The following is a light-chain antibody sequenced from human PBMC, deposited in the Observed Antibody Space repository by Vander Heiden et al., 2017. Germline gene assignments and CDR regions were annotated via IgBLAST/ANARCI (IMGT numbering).Light chain of an antibody. Sequence: SYELTQPPSVSVSPGQTARITCSGDAFPKQYAFWYQQKPGQAPVMVMYTESERSSGIPDRVSGSSSGTTVTLTISGVQAEDEADYYCQSADSSGADVVFGGGTKLTVL. J-gene: IGLJ2*01. CDR1: AFPKQY. CDR2: TES. V-gene: IGLV3-25*03. CDR3: QSADSSGADVV.